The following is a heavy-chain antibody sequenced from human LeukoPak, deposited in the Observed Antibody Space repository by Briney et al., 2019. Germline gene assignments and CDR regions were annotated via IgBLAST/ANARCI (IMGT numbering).Heavy chain of an antibody. D-gene: IGHD2-8*01. CDR3: ARDRGYCTNGVCSNWFDP. J-gene: IGHJ5*02. CDR1: GYTFTGYY. Sequence: ASVKVSSKASGYTFTGYYMHWVRQAPGQGLEWIGWINPNSGGTNYAQKFQGRVTMTRDTSISTAYMELSRLRSDDTAVYYCARDRGYCTNGVCSNWFDPWGQGTLVTVSS. V-gene: IGHV1-2*02. CDR2: INPNSGGT.